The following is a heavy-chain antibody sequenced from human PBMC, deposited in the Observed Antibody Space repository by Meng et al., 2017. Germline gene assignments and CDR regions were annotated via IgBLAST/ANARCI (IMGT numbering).Heavy chain of an antibody. V-gene: IGHV4-59*12. CDR3: ARESPSRYSGSYE. D-gene: IGHD1-26*01. CDR2: IYYSGST. CDR1: GGSISSYY. J-gene: IGHJ4*02. Sequence: ESLKISCTVSGGSISSYYWSWIRQPPGKGLEWIGYIYYSGSTNYNPSLKSRVTISVDTSKNQFSLKLISVTAADTAVYYCARESPSRYSGSYEWGQGPLVPVSS.